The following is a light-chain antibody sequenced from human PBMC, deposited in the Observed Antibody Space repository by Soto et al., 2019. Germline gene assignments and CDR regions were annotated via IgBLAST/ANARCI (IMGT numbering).Light chain of an antibody. V-gene: IGKV3-11*01. J-gene: IGKJ4*01. CDR3: QQYNHYSGLT. Sequence: EIVLTPSPATLSLSPGERANLSCRASQSVSSYLAWYQQKPGQAPRLLIYDASNRATGIPARFSGSGSGTDFTLTISSLQPDDFATYYCQQYNHYSGLTFGGGTKVDIK. CDR1: QSVSSY. CDR2: DAS.